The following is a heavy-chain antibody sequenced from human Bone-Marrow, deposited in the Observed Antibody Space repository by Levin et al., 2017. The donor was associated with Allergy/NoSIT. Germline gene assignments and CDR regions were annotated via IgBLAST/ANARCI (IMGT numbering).Heavy chain of an antibody. Sequence: RGESLKISCKASGYTFTDHYLHWVRQAPGQGLEWMGWINPKRGDTNYAQKFQGWVTMTRDTSIRTAYMELRSLKSDDSAVYYCARDLRGGTAPGPYDAFDIWGQGTMVTVSS. CDR3: ARDLRGGTAPGPYDAFDI. CDR2: INPKRGDT. V-gene: IGHV1-2*04. D-gene: IGHD2-8*02. CDR1: GYTFTDHY. J-gene: IGHJ3*02.